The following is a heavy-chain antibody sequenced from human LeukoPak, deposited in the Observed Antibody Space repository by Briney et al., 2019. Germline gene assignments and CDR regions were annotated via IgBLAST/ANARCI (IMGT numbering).Heavy chain of an antibody. CDR1: GVSISSSNSY. CDR2: IYYSGNT. Sequence: SETLSLTCTVSGVSISSSNSYWGWIRQPPGKGLEWIGSIYYSGNTYYNASLKSQVSISIDTSKNQFSLKLSSVTAADTAVYYCARGITMVRGVIRSWFDPWGQGTLVTVSS. V-gene: IGHV4-39*01. D-gene: IGHD3-10*01. CDR3: ARGITMVRGVIRSWFDP. J-gene: IGHJ5*02.